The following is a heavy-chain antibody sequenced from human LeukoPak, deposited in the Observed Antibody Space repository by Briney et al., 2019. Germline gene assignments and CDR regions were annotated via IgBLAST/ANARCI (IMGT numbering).Heavy chain of an antibody. D-gene: IGHD3-10*01. CDR3: ARSFGSRITNFDY. CDR2: ISSSSSYI. Sequence: PGGSLRLSCAASGFTFSSHWMSWVRQAPGKGLEWVSSISSSSSYIYYADSVKGRFTISMDNAKNSLYLQMNSLRAEDTAVYYCARSFGSRITNFDYWGQGTLVTVSS. V-gene: IGHV3-21*01. J-gene: IGHJ4*02. CDR1: GFTFSSHW.